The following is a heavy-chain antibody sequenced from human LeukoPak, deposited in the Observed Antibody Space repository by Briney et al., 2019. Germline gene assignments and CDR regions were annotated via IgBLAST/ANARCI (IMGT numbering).Heavy chain of an antibody. CDR1: GITLSNYG. J-gene: IGHJ4*02. Sequence: GGSLRLSCAVSGITLSNYGMTWVRQAPGKGLQWVAGISDTGGRTNYADSVKGRFTISRDNPKNTLYLQMNSLRAEDTAVYFCAKRGVVIRVILVGFHKEAYYFDSWGQGALVTVSS. CDR2: ISDTGGRT. V-gene: IGHV3-23*01. CDR3: AKRGVVIRVILVGFHKEAYYFDS. D-gene: IGHD3-22*01.